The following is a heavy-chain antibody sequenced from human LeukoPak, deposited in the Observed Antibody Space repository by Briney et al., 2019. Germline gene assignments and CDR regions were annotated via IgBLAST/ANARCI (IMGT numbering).Heavy chain of an antibody. D-gene: IGHD3-22*01. CDR3: ARDPYYYDSSGYYRD. V-gene: IGHV1-69*05. J-gene: IGHJ4*02. Sequence: SVKVSCKASGGTFSSYAISWVRQAPRQGLEWMGRIIPIFGTANYAQKFQGRVTITTDESTSTAYMELSSLRSEDTAVYYCARDPYYYDSSGYYRDWGQGTLVTVSS. CDR2: IIPIFGTA. CDR1: GGTFSSYA.